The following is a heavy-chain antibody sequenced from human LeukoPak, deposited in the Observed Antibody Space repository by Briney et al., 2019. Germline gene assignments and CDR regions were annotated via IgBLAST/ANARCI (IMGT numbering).Heavy chain of an antibody. CDR3: ARGRPGGYSYGYGSYYYGMDV. CDR2: INHSGST. D-gene: IGHD5-18*01. J-gene: IGHJ6*02. V-gene: IGHV4-34*01. CDR1: GFTFSDYY. Sequence: GSLRLSCAASGFTFSDYYMSWIRQPPGKGLEWIGEINHSGSTNYNPSLKSRVTISVDTSKNQFSLKLSSVTAADTAVYYCARGRPGGYSYGYGSYYYGMDVWGQGTTVTVSS.